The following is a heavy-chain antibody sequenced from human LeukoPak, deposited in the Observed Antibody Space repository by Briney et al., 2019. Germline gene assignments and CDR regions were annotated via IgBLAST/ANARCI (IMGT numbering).Heavy chain of an antibody. Sequence: SETLSLTCTVSGGSISSSSYYWGWLRQPPGKGLEWIGSIYYSGSTYYNPPLKSRVTISVDTSKNQFSLKLSSVTAADTAVYYCARGLSGYDYHYWGQGTLVTVSS. J-gene: IGHJ4*02. CDR1: GGSISSSSYY. D-gene: IGHD5-12*01. CDR3: ARGLSGYDYHY. V-gene: IGHV4-39*01. CDR2: IYYSGST.